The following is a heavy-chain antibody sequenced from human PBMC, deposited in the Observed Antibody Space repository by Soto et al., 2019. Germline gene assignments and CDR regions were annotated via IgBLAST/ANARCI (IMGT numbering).Heavy chain of an antibody. CDR1: GYTFTGYY. CDR2: INPNSGGT. Sequence: ASVKVSCKASGYTFTGYYMHWVRQAPGQGLEWMGWINPNSGGTKYSQKFQGRVTITRDTSASTAYMELSSLRSEDTAVYYCARGFPLWFEPWGQGTLVTVSS. D-gene: IGHD3-3*01. J-gene: IGHJ5*02. CDR3: ARGFPLWFEP. V-gene: IGHV1-2*02.